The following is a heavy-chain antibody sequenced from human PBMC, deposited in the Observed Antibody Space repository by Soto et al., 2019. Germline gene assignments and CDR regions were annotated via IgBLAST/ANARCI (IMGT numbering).Heavy chain of an antibody. D-gene: IGHD1-7*01. Sequence: SHTLSLPCAISGDSVSSNSAAWNFIKLSPSRGLEWLARTYYRSRWYNDYAVSVRSRITVNPDTSKNQFSLQLTSVTPEDTAVYYCAGTTSHQWYYMDVWGKGTTVTVSS. CDR2: TYYRSRWYN. CDR1: GDSVSSNSAA. CDR3: AGTTSHQWYYMDV. V-gene: IGHV6-1*01. J-gene: IGHJ6*03.